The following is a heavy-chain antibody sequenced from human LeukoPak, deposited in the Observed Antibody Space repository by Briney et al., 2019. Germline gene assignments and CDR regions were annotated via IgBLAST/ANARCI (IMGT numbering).Heavy chain of an antibody. CDR2: IYPGDSDT. V-gene: IGHV5-51*01. CDR3: ARRTAAGYYFDY. J-gene: IGHJ4*02. Sequence: GESLKISCKGSGFTFTSYWIAWVRQTPGKGLEWMGSIYPGDSDTRYSPSFQGQVTISADKSISTAYLQWSSLKASDTAMYYCARRTAAGYYFDYWGQGTLVTVSS. D-gene: IGHD6-13*01. CDR1: GFTFTSYW.